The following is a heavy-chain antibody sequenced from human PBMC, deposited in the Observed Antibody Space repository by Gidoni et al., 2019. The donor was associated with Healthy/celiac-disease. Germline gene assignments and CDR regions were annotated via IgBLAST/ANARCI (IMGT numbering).Heavy chain of an antibody. V-gene: IGHV5-51*01. CDR3: ARSTTVTTNGWVPFDY. CDR2: IVPGYSDT. D-gene: IGHD4-17*01. CDR1: GDSFASYW. J-gene: IGHJ4*02. Sequence: EVQLVQSGAEGKKPGESLKISWKGSGDSFASYWNGWVRQMPGTGLEWMGIIVPGYSDTRYSSSFPGQVTISADKSISTASLQWSSLKPSDTAMYYCARSTTVTTNGWVPFDYWGQGTLVTVSS.